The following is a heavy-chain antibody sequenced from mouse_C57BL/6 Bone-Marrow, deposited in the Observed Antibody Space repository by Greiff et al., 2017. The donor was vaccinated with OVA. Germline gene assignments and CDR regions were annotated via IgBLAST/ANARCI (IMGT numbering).Heavy chain of an antibody. Sequence: EVQRVESGGGLVKPGGSLKLSCAASGFTFSSYAMSWVRQTPEKRLEWVATISDGGSYTYYPDNVKGRFTISRDNAKNNLYLQMSHLKSEDTAMYYCARERYDPAWFAYWGQGTLVTVSA. V-gene: IGHV5-4*01. CDR3: ARERYDPAWFAY. CDR1: GFTFSSYA. J-gene: IGHJ3*01. D-gene: IGHD2-14*01. CDR2: ISDGGSYT.